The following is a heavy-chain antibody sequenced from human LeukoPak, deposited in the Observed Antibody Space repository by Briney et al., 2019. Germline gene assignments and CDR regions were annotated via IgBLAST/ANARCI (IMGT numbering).Heavy chain of an antibody. D-gene: IGHD5-12*01. CDR1: GYTFTSYG. Sequence: ASVKVSCKASGYTFTSYGISWVRQAPGQGLEWMGWISAYNGNTNYAQKLQGRVTMTADTSTDTAYMELSSLRSEDTAVYYCATGGLGTSAFDIWGQGTMVTVSS. CDR3: ATGGLGTSAFDI. J-gene: IGHJ3*02. V-gene: IGHV1-18*01. CDR2: ISAYNGNT.